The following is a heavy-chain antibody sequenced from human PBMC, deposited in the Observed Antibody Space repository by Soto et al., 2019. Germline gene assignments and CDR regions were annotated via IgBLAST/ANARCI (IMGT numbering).Heavy chain of an antibody. CDR1: GGSISSEGYY. V-gene: IGHV4-31*03. CDR2: FYYSGTT. J-gene: IGHJ3*01. D-gene: IGHD3-9*01. Sequence: QVQLQESGPGLVKPSQTLSLTCTLSGGSISSEGYYWTWIRQHPGKGLEWFGDFYYSGTTSYNPSLKGRLTISVDTSNNQFSLRLSSVTAADTAMYYCARRHDILTGSDSFDVWGRGTMVTVSS. CDR3: ARRHDILTGSDSFDV.